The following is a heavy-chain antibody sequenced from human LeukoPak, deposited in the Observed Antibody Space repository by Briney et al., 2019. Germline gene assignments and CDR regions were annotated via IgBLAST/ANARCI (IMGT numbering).Heavy chain of an antibody. J-gene: IGHJ4*02. Sequence: SVKVSCKASGGTVSSYAISWARQAPGQGLEWMGGIIPIFGTANYAQKFQGRVTITADKSTSTAYMELSSLRSEDTAAYYCAREKDIVVVPAARGGFDYWGQGTLVTVSS. CDR2: IIPIFGTA. D-gene: IGHD2-2*01. V-gene: IGHV1-69*06. CDR1: GGTVSSYA. CDR3: AREKDIVVVPAARGGFDY.